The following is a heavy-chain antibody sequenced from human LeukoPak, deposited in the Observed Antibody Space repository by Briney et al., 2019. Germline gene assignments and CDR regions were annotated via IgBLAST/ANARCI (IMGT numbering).Heavy chain of an antibody. J-gene: IGHJ4*02. CDR1: GYTFTGYY. CDR3: ATPLGDYVWGSYRYSFDY. V-gene: IGHV1-2*02. D-gene: IGHD3-16*02. CDR2: INPNSGGT. Sequence: ASVKVSCKASGYTFTGYYMHWVRQAPGQGLEWMGWINPNSGGTNYAQKFQGRVTMTEDTSTDTAYMELSSLRSEDTAVYYCATPLGDYVWGSYRYSFDYWGQGTLVTVSS.